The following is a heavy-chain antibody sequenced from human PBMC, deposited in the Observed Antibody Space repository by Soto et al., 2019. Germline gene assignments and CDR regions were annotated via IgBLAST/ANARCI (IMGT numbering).Heavy chain of an antibody. CDR2: VNVDDST. V-gene: IGHV3-23*01. CDR1: GFTFSSYA. Sequence: EVQLLESGGGFAQPGGSLRLSCAASGFTFSSYAMSWVRQAPGKGLEWVSSVNVDDSTYYANSVKGRFTISRDNSKNTVNLPMNSLRAEDTAIYYWAKNYSLDNLAQGTLVTVSS. CDR3: AKNYSLDN. J-gene: IGHJ4*02.